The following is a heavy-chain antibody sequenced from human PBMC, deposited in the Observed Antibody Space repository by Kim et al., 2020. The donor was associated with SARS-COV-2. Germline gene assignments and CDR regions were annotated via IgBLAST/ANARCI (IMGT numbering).Heavy chain of an antibody. CDR3: ARDLSRVVDY. V-gene: IGHV7-4-1*02. Sequence: ASVKVSCKASGYTFTTYAMNWVRQAPGQGLEWMGWINTNTGNPTYAQGFTGRFVLSLDTSVSTAYLQISRLKDEDTAESYCARDLSRVVDYWGQGTLVTV. CDR2: INTNTGNP. CDR1: GYTFTTYA. J-gene: IGHJ4*02. D-gene: IGHD2-15*01.